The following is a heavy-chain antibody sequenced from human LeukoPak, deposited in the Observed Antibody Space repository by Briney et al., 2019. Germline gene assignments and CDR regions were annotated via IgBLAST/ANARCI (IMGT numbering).Heavy chain of an antibody. V-gene: IGHV1-46*04. CDR3: ALDNSVEDTAWWFDP. Sequence: ASVKASCKASGYTFTSYYMHWVRQAPGRGLEWMGIINPSGGSASCAHKLQGRVTMTRDMSTSTDYMELSSLRSKGTAVYYCALDNSVEDTAWWFDPWGQGTLVTVSS. CDR2: INPSGGSA. D-gene: IGHD4-23*01. J-gene: IGHJ5*02. CDR1: GYTFTSYY.